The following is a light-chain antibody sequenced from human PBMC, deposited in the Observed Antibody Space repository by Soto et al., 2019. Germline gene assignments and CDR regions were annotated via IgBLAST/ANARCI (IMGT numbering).Light chain of an antibody. J-gene: IGKJ5*01. CDR2: AAS. CDR1: QGISSY. V-gene: IGKV1-8*01. CDR3: QQYYSYPIT. Sequence: AIRMTQSPSSLSASTGDRVTITCRASQGISSYLAWYQQKPGKAPKLLIYAASTLQSGVPSRFSGSGSGTDFTLTISCLQSEDFATYYCQQYYSYPITFGHGTRLAVK.